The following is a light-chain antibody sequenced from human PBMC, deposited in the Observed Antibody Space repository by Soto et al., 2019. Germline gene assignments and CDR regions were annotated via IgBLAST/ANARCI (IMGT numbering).Light chain of an antibody. CDR3: QQHGISHIT. CDR2: DAS. V-gene: IGKV3-20*01. Sequence: IVLTQSPSTLSLSPGDRATLSCRASQSVSNNYLAWYQKKPGRAPRLLIYDASTRATGIPDRFSGSGSGTDFTLTISRLEPEDFAVYYCQQHGISHITFGQGTRLEIK. CDR1: QSVSNNY. J-gene: IGKJ5*01.